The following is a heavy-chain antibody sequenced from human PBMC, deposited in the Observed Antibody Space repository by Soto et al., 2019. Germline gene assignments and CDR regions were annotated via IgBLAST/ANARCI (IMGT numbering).Heavy chain of an antibody. Sequence: SDTLSLTCAVYGGSFSGYYWSWIRQPPGKGLEWIGEINHSGSTNYNPSLKSRVTISVDTSKNQFSLKLSSVTAADTAVYYCARGLSCSSTSCYVSYYYYYMDVWGKGTTVTVSS. CDR2: INHSGST. J-gene: IGHJ6*03. V-gene: IGHV4-34*01. D-gene: IGHD2-2*01. CDR1: GGSFSGYY. CDR3: ARGLSCSSTSCYVSYYYYYMDV.